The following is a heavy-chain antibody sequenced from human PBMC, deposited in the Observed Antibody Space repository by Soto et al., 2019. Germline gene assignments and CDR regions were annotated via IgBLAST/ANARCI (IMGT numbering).Heavy chain of an antibody. J-gene: IGHJ2*01. CDR2: INHSGST. CDR1: GGSFSGYY. Sequence: QVQLQQWGAGLLKPSETLSLTCAVYGGSFSGYYWSWIRQPPGKGLEWIGEINHSGSTNYNPSLKSRVTISVDTSKNQFSLKLSSVTAADTAVYYCARGAPLGWQWTTPWYFDLWGRGTLVTVSS. D-gene: IGHD6-19*01. CDR3: ARGAPLGWQWTTPWYFDL. V-gene: IGHV4-34*01.